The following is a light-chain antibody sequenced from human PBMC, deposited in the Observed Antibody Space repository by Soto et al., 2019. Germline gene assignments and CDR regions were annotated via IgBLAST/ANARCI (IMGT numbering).Light chain of an antibody. V-gene: IGKV1-5*03. Sequence: DIQMTQSPSTLSASVGDRVTITCRASQSISTWLAWYQQKPGKAPKLLIYKASSLEGGVPSRFSGSGSGTEFILTISSLQPDDFATYYCQQYLNRWTFGQGTKVDIK. CDR1: QSISTW. J-gene: IGKJ1*01. CDR3: QQYLNRWT. CDR2: KAS.